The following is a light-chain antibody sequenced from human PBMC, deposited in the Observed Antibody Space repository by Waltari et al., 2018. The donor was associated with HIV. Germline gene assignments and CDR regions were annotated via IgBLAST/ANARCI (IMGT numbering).Light chain of an antibody. J-gene: IGLJ2*01. CDR3: AAWDDSLSGSTWV. CDR2: RDN. Sequence: QSVLPQPSSASGTLGQRVTMSCSGSTSTIGSNYVYWYQQLPGTAPNLLIYRDNQRPSGGPARFSGSKSGTSASLAISGLRSEDEADYYCAAWDDSLSGSTWVFGGGTTVTVL. CDR1: TSTIGSNY. V-gene: IGLV1-47*01.